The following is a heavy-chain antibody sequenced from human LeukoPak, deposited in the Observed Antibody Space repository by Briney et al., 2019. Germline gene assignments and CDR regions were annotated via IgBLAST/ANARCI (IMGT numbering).Heavy chain of an antibody. V-gene: IGHV1-69*13. CDR1: GGTLSSYA. CDR2: IIPIFGTA. CDR3: ATDYYGSGSTAQYYYGMDV. J-gene: IGHJ6*04. Sequence: ASVKVSCKASGGTLSSYAISWVRQAPGQGLEWMGGIIPIFGTANYAQKFQGRVTITADESTSTAYMELSSLRSEDTAVYYCATDYYGSGSTAQYYYGMDVWGKGTTVTVSS. D-gene: IGHD3-10*01.